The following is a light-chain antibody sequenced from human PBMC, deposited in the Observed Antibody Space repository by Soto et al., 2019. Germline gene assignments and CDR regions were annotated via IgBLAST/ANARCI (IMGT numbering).Light chain of an antibody. CDR2: DTS. CDR1: TGAVTSGHY. Sequence: QAVVTQEPSLTVSPGGTVTLTCGSSTGAVTSGHYPYWFQQRPGQAPRTLISDTSNRHSWTPARFSGSLLGGKAALTLSGGQAGEEGDYLRFPSFCGFWVFGGRTKPALL. V-gene: IGLV7-46*01. CDR3: FPSFCGFWV. J-gene: IGLJ3*02.